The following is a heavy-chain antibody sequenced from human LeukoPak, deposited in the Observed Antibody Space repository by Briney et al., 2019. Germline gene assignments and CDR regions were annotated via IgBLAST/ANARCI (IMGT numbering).Heavy chain of an antibody. J-gene: IGHJ4*02. Sequence: SETLSLTCTVSGGSISSSSYYWGWIRQPPGKGLEWIGNIYYSGSTYYDPSLKSRVTISVDTSKNQFSLKLNSVTAADTAVYYCARAYSYDTSALDSWGQGTLVTVSS. CDR2: IYYSGST. CDR3: ARAYSYDTSALDS. D-gene: IGHD3-22*01. CDR1: GGSISSSSYY. V-gene: IGHV4-39*01.